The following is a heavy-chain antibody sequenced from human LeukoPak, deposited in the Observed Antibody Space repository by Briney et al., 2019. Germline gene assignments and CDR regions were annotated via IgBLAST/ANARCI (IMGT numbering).Heavy chain of an antibody. CDR3: ARYARGGYTIDY. J-gene: IGHJ4*02. CDR2: IYYSGTT. Sequence: SETLSLTCTVSGGSISSYYWSWIRQPPGKGLEWIGYIYYSGTTNYNPSLKSRVTISVDTSKNQLSLKLSSVTAADTAVYYCARYARGGYTIDYWGQGTLVTVSS. V-gene: IGHV4-59*08. D-gene: IGHD3-22*01. CDR1: GGSISSYY.